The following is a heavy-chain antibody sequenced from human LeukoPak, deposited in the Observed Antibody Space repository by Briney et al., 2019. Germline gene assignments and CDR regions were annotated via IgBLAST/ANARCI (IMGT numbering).Heavy chain of an antibody. CDR3: ARGHYYYDSSGYYAY. Sequence: VSVKVSCKASGYTFTGYYMHWVRQAPGQGLEWMGRINPNSGGTNYAQKFQGRVTMTRDTSISTAYMELSRLRSDDTAVYYCARGHYYYDSSGYYAYWGQGTLVTVSS. V-gene: IGHV1-2*06. D-gene: IGHD3-22*01. CDR2: INPNSGGT. CDR1: GYTFTGYY. J-gene: IGHJ4*02.